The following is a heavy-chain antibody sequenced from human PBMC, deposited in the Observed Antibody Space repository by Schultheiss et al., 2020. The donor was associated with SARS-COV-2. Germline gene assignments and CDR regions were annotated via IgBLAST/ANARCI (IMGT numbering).Heavy chain of an antibody. CDR3: ARKGPWLVDYYYGMDV. D-gene: IGHD6-19*01. CDR2: ISSSSSTI. Sequence: GGSLRLSCAASGFTFSSYSMNWVRQAPGKGLEWVSYISSSSSTIYYADSVKGRFTISRDNAKNSLYLQMNSLRAEDTAVYYCARKGPWLVDYYYGMDVWGQGTTVTVSS. CDR1: GFTFSSYS. J-gene: IGHJ6*02. V-gene: IGHV3-48*01.